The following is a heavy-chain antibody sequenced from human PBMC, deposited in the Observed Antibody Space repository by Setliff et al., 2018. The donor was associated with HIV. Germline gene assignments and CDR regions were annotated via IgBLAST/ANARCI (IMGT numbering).Heavy chain of an antibody. Sequence: SETLSLTCTVSRGSISRYYWSWIRQPPGKGLEWIGYIYYTGTTKYNPSLKSRVTMSVDTSRNQLSLKLSSLTAADTAVYYCARDRPPSAVDMLGAFDRWGQGTMVTVSS. J-gene: IGHJ3*02. CDR2: IYYTGTT. V-gene: IGHV4-59*01. CDR1: RGSISRYY. D-gene: IGHD3-9*01. CDR3: ARDRPPSAVDMLGAFDR.